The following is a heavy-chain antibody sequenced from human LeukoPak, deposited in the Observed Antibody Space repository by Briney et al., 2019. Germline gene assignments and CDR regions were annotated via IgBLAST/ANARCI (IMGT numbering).Heavy chain of an antibody. Sequence: HPGGSLRLSCAASGFTFSSYWMHWVRQAPGKGLVWVSRINSDGSSTRYAESVKGRFTISRDNAENTLYLQMNSLRAEDMALYYCARGVGGDSRFDPWGQGTLVTVSS. D-gene: IGHD1-26*01. CDR3: ARGVGGDSRFDP. CDR2: INSDGSST. J-gene: IGHJ5*02. CDR1: GFTFSSYW. V-gene: IGHV3-74*01.